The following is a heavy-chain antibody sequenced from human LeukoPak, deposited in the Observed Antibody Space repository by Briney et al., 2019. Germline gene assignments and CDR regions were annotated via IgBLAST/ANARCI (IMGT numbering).Heavy chain of an antibody. V-gene: IGHV5-51*01. CDR3: ARHRRGRRDAFDI. CDR2: IYPGDSDT. Sequence: GESLNITCKGTEYRFTDYWIGWVRQMPGKGLEWMGVIYPGDSDTTYSPSFQGQVTSSADKSISTAYLQWSSLKASDTAMYYCARHRRGRRDAFDIWGRGTMVSVSS. CDR1: EYRFTDYW. J-gene: IGHJ3*02. D-gene: IGHD1-26*01.